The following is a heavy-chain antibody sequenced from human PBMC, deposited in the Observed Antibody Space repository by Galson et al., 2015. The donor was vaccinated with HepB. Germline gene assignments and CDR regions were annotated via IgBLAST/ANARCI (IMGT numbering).Heavy chain of an antibody. V-gene: IGHV3-48*01. CDR2: ITISSSTI. CDR1: GFTFSSYS. CDR3: ATYCNHTTCPFDY. Sequence: SLRLSCAASGFTFSSYSMNWVRQAPGKGLEWVSYITISSSTIYYADSVKGRFTISRDNAKNSLYLQMNSLRAEDTAVYYCATYCNHTTCPFDYWGQGTLVTVSS. J-gene: IGHJ4*02. D-gene: IGHD2-2*01.